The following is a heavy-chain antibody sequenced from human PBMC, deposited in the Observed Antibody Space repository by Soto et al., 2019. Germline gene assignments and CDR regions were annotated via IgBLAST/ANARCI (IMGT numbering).Heavy chain of an antibody. CDR1: GYTFTGYY. V-gene: IGHV1-2*04. J-gene: IGHJ4*02. CDR2: INPNSGGT. CDR3: ARDGGILTGYYDY. Sequence: ASVKVSCTASGYTFTGYYMHWVRQAPGQGLEWMGWINPNSGGTNYAQKFQGWVTMTRDTSISTAYMELSRLRSDDTAVYYCARDGGILTGYYDYWGQGTLVTVSS. D-gene: IGHD3-9*01.